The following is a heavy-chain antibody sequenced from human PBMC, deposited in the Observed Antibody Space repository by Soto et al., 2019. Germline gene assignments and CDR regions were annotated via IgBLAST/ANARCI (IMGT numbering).Heavy chain of an antibody. Sequence: EVQLLESGGGLVQPGGSLRLSCTASGFTFSSYVINWVRQAPGKGLEWVSGISGSGSNRYYADSMKGRFTVSRDNYKNTVYLQMNSLTANDTAVYYCAKERLTSAAAHYGLDVWGLGTTVTVSS. D-gene: IGHD3-9*01. CDR3: AKERLTSAAAHYGLDV. J-gene: IGHJ6*02. V-gene: IGHV3-23*01. CDR2: ISGSGSNR. CDR1: GFTFSSYV.